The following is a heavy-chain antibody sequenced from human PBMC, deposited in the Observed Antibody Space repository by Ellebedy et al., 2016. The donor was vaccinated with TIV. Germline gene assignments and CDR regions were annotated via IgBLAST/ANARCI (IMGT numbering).Heavy chain of an antibody. CDR2: IKQDGSET. CDR1: GFTFSDYS. J-gene: IGHJ4*02. Sequence: PGGSLRLSCVTSGFTFSDYSMHRVRQAPGKGREWVANIKQDGSETYYVDSVKGRFTISRDNAKNSLYLQMNSLRADDTAVYYCARSPYTGYSDLGFYYWGQGSLVTVSS. V-gene: IGHV3-7*01. D-gene: IGHD2-2*02. CDR3: ARSPYTGYSDLGFYY.